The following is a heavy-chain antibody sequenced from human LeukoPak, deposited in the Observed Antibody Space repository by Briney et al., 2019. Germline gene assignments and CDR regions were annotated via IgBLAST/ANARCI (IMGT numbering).Heavy chain of an antibody. V-gene: IGHV3-23*01. J-gene: IGHJ4*02. CDR1: GFSFNNYA. Sequence: GGSLRLSCAASGFSFNNYAVSWVRQAPGKGLEWVSAISTTGGSTYYADSVKGRFTVSRDNSKNTLSLQMDSLRVEDTALYYCAKDWTTVVTPKGYYFDSWGQGTLVTVSS. D-gene: IGHD4-23*01. CDR3: AKDWTTVVTPKGYYFDS. CDR2: ISTTGGST.